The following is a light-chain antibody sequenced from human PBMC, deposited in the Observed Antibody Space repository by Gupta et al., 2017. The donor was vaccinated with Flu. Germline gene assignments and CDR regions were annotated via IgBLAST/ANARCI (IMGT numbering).Light chain of an antibody. J-gene: IGKJ4*01. CDR1: QSVSNSY. CDR2: GAS. V-gene: IGKV3-20*01. Sequence: TLSLSPEEKATLSCRASQSVSNSYLAGYQQKPGQAPRLLIYGASSRATGIPDRFSGSGGGTDFTLTISRLEPEDFAVYYCQQYCSSPPITFGGGTKVEIK. CDR3: QQYCSSPPIT.